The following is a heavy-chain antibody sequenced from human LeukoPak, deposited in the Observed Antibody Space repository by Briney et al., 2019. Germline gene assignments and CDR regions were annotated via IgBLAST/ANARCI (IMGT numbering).Heavy chain of an antibody. D-gene: IGHD3-10*01. CDR3: ARGSGNNLFDH. V-gene: IGHV3-21*01. CDR1: GFTFSSYS. CDR2: ISSSSSYI. Sequence: GGSLRLSCAASGFTFSSYSMNWVRQAPGKGLEWVSSISSSSSYIYYADSVKGRFTISRDNAKNSLYLQMNSLRAEDTAVYYCARGSGNNLFDHWGQGTLVTVSS. J-gene: IGHJ5*02.